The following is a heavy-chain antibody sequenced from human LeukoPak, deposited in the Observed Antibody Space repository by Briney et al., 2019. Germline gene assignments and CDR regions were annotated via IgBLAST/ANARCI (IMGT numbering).Heavy chain of an antibody. V-gene: IGHV3-11*01. CDR2: ISSSGSTI. CDR3: ARDRNPVDYLDY. D-gene: IGHD4-23*01. CDR1: GFTFSNYY. Sequence: KPGGSLRLSCATSGFTFSNYYMSWIHQAPGKALACVSYISSSGSTIYYADSVKGRFTITRDNAKDSLFLQMNIQRAEDTAVSYCARDRNPVDYLDYCGQGTLVTVAS. J-gene: IGHJ4*02.